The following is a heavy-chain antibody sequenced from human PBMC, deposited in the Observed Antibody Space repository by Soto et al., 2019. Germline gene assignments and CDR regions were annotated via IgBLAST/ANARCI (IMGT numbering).Heavy chain of an antibody. J-gene: IGHJ3*01. V-gene: IGHV4-30-4*01. CDR2: IYYSGST. Sequence: QVQLQESGPGLVKPSQTLSLTCTVSGGSIGSGDYHWSWIRQPPGKGLECIGYIYYSGSTYYNPSLNSRVIISVDTSKIQFSLKLSSVTAADTAVYYCARGAVDFDLWGQGTIVTVSS. CDR3: ARGAVDFDL. CDR1: GGSIGSGDYH.